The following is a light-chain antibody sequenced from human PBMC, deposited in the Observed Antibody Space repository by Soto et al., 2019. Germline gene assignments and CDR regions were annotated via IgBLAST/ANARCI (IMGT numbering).Light chain of an antibody. CDR3: QHYDGSPRT. Sequence: ETVLTQSPGTVSLSPGERATLSCTTSQSVKSNYLAWYQQKPGQAPRLLIYGVFNRATGIPDRFSGSGSGTDFTLTISGLEPEESAVYYCQHYDGSPRTFGQGNKLEI. CDR1: QSVKSNY. V-gene: IGKV3-20*01. CDR2: GVF. J-gene: IGKJ2*01.